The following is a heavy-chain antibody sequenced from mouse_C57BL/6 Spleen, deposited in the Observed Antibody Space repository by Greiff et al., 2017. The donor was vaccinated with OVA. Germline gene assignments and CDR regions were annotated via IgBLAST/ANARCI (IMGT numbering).Heavy chain of an antibody. V-gene: IGHV1-20*01. Sequence: EVQLVESGPELVKPGDSVKISCKASGYSFTGYFMNWVMQSHGKSLEWIGRITPYNGDTFYNQKFKGKATLTVDKSSSTANMERRSLTSEDSAVDDGAREERTTVGHHGWADWGKGTLVTVSA. J-gene: IGHJ3*01. CDR2: ITPYNGDT. D-gene: IGHD1-1*01. CDR1: GYSFTGYF. CDR3: AREERTTVGHHGWAD.